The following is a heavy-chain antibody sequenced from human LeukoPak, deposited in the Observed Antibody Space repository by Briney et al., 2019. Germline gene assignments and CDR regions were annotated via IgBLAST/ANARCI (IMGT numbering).Heavy chain of an antibody. CDR1: GYTFTGYY. CDR2: INPNSGGT. CDR3: ARAHWGAPNGGNWFDP. V-gene: IGHV1-2*02. D-gene: IGHD7-27*01. J-gene: IGHJ5*02. Sequence: GASVKVSCKASGYTFTGYYMHWVRQAPGQGLEWMGWINPNSGGTNYAQKFQGRVTMTRDTSISTAYMELSRLRSDDTAVYYCARAHWGAPNGGNWFDPWGQGTLVTVSS.